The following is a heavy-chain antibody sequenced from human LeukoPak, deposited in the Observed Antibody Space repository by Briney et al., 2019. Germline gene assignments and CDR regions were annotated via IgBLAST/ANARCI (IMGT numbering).Heavy chain of an antibody. D-gene: IGHD2-2*01. CDR1: GGSFGGYY. V-gene: IGHV4-34*01. CDR2: INHSGST. CDR3: AREGIVVVPAAIRTYYYYYYGMDV. Sequence: SETLSLTCAVYGGSFGGYYWSWIRQPPGKGLEWIGEINHSGSTNYNPSLKSRVTISVDTSKNQFSLKLSSVTAADTAVYYCAREGIVVVPAAIRTYYYYYYGMDVWGQGTTVTVSS. J-gene: IGHJ6*02.